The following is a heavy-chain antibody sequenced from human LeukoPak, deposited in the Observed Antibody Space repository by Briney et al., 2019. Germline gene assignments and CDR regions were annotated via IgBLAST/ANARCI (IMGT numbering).Heavy chain of an antibody. J-gene: IGHJ2*01. D-gene: IGHD4-17*01. CDR1: GFTFSSYA. CDR3: AKDYGDLYWYFDL. CDR2: ISGSGGST. Sequence: GGTLRLSCAASGFTFSSYAMSWVRQAPGKGLEWVSAISGSGGSTYYADSVKGRFTISRDNSKNTLYLQMNSLRAEDTAVYYCAKDYGDLYWYFDLWGRGTLVTVSS. V-gene: IGHV3-23*01.